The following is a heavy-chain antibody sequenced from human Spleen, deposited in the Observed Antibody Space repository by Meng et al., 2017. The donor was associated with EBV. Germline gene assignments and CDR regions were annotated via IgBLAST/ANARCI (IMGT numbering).Heavy chain of an antibody. CDR3: VSTISAAGY. D-gene: IGHD6-13*01. Sequence: GFRWTSPGAPVKVSCTGSGYTFTNYAINWVPQAPGQGLEWMGWIDTNTGHPTYAQGFTGQLVFSLDTSVNTALLQISSLKAADSAVYYCVSTISAAGYWGQGTLVTVSS. J-gene: IGHJ4*02. CDR1: GYTFTNYA. CDR2: IDTNTGHP. V-gene: IGHV7-4-1*02.